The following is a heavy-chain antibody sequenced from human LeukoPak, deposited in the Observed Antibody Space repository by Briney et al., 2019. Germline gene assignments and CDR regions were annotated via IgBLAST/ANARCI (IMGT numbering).Heavy chain of an antibody. CDR3: ARSRWLQLNY. CDR1: GGPISSGDYY. Sequence: SETLSLTCTVSGGPISSGDYYWSWIRQPPGKGLEWIGYIYYSGSTYYNPSLKSRVTISVDTSKNQFSLKLSSVTAADTAVYYCARSRWLQLNYWGQGTLVTVSS. CDR2: IYYSGST. J-gene: IGHJ4*02. V-gene: IGHV4-30-4*01. D-gene: IGHD5-24*01.